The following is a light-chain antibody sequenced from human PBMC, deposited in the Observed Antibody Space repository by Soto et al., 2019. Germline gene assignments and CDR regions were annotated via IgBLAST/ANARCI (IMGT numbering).Light chain of an antibody. V-gene: IGKV1-5*01. Sequence: LSASVGDSVTITCRASQSISHWLAWYQQKPGKAPKFLIYDASSLESGVPSRFSGSGSGTEFTLTISSLQPDDFATYYCQQYDSVLGTFGPGTKVDIK. J-gene: IGKJ1*01. CDR2: DAS. CDR1: QSISHW. CDR3: QQYDSVLGT.